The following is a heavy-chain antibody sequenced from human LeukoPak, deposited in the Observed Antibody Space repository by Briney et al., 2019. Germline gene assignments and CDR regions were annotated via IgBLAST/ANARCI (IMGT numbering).Heavy chain of an antibody. CDR2: IYYSGST. Sequence: SETLSLXCTVSGGSISSSSYYWGWIRQPPVKGLEWIGSIYYSGSTYYNPSLKSRVTISVDTSKNQFSLKLSSVTAADTAVYYCVRSRGYSYVRNFDYWGRGTLVTVSS. J-gene: IGHJ4*02. CDR1: GGSISSSSYY. CDR3: VRSRGYSYVRNFDY. V-gene: IGHV4-39*01. D-gene: IGHD5-18*01.